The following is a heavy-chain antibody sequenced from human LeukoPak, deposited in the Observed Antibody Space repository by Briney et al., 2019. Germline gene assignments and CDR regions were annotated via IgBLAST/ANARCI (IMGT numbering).Heavy chain of an antibody. CDR2: IYYSGRT. CDR1: GGSISSSSYY. CDR3: ARHPYWYDSSGYPLDY. V-gene: IGHV4-39*01. D-gene: IGHD3-22*01. Sequence: SETLSLTCTVSGGSISSSSYYWGWIRQPPGKGLEWIGGIYYSGRTYYNPSLKSRVSISVDTSKNQFSLKMSSVTAADTAVYFCARHPYWYDSSGYPLDYWGQGTLVTVSS. J-gene: IGHJ4*02.